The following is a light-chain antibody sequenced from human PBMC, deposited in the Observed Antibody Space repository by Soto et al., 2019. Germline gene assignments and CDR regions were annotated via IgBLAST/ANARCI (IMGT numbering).Light chain of an antibody. CDR1: QSVSSSY. V-gene: IGKV3-20*01. Sequence: EIVLTQSPGTLSLCPGERATLSCRASQSVSSSYLAWYQQKPGQAPRLLIYGASSRATGIPDRFSGSGSGTDFTLTISRLEPEDFSVYYSQQFPSSPLFTFGPGTKVYVK. J-gene: IGKJ3*01. CDR3: QQFPSSPLFT. CDR2: GAS.